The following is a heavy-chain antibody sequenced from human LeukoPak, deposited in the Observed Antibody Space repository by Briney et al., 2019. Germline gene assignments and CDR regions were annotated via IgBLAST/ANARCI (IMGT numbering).Heavy chain of an antibody. Sequence: GGSLRLSCAASGFIFRNYGMHWVRQAPGKGLEWLAVISDDGNSYLYRDSVKGRFTISRDNSKNKLYLQLNSLTIDDTAVYYCAKRPGGGENYFDYWGQGTLVTVSS. D-gene: IGHD3-16*01. CDR3: AKRPGGGENYFDY. J-gene: IGHJ4*02. V-gene: IGHV3-30*18. CDR1: GFIFRNYG. CDR2: ISDDGNSY.